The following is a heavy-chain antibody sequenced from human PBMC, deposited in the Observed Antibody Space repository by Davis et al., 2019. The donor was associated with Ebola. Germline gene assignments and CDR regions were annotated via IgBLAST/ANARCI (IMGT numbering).Heavy chain of an antibody. CDR2: IHYSGST. V-gene: IGHV4-39*01. Sequence: PSETLSLTCTVSDDSITSGRYHRGWIRQPPGKGLEWIGNIHYSGSTYYSPSLKSRVTISVDTSKNQFSLKLSSVTAADTAVYYCARLSHFDANYFDYWGQGTLVTVSS. CDR1: DDSITSGRYH. CDR3: ARLSHFDANYFDY. J-gene: IGHJ4*02. D-gene: IGHD3-9*01.